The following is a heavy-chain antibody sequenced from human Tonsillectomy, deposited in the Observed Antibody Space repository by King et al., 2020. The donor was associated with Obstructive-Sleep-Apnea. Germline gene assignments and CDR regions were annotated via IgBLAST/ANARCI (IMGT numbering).Heavy chain of an antibody. CDR1: GFTFDDYA. CDR2: ISWNSGSI. D-gene: IGHD6-19*01. J-gene: IGHJ4*02. V-gene: IGHV3-9*01. Sequence: QLVQSGGGLVQPGRSLRLSCAASGFTFDDYAMHWVRQAPGKGLEWVSGISWNSGSIGYADSVKGRFTISRDNAKNSLYLQMNSLRAEDTALYYCAKGLVQDYFDYWGQGTLVTVSS. CDR3: AKGLVQDYFDY.